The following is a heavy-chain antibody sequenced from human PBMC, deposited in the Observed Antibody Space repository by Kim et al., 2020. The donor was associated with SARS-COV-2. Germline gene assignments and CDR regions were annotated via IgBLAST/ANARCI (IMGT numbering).Heavy chain of an antibody. CDR3: ARDSRSGWYGVYYYGMDV. J-gene: IGHJ6*01. V-gene: IGHV3-48*01. CDR1: GFTFSSYS. Sequence: GGSLRLSCAASGFTFSSYSMNWVRQAPGKGLEWVAYISHSSSNIYYADSVKGRFTISRDNAKNSLYLQMNSLRAEDTAVYYCARDSRSGWYGVYYYGMDVRGERTTGTVSP. CDR2: ISHSSSNI. D-gene: IGHD6-13*01.